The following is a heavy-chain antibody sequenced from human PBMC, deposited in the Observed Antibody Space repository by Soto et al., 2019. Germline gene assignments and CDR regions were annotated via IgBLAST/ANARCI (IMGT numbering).Heavy chain of an antibody. CDR3: AKVGPGTHYYYYGMDV. D-gene: IGHD6-13*01. J-gene: IGHJ6*02. CDR1: GFTFSSYG. Sequence: GGSLRLSCAASGFTFSSYGMHWVRQAPGKGLEWVAVISYDGSNKYYADSVKGRFTISRDNSKNTLYLQMNSLRAEDTAVYYCAKVGPGTHYYYYGMDVWGQGTTVTAP. CDR2: ISYDGSNK. V-gene: IGHV3-30*18.